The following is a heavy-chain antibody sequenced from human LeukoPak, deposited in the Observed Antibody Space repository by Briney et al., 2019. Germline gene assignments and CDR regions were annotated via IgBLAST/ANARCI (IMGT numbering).Heavy chain of an antibody. Sequence: ASVKVSCKASGYTFTSYDINWVRQATGQGLEWMGWMNPNSGNTGYAQKFQGRVTMTRDTSTSTVYMELSSLRSEDTAVYYCAREGADYGGNSGLDYWGQGTLVTVSS. CDR3: AREGADYGGNSGLDY. J-gene: IGHJ4*02. CDR2: MNPNSGNT. D-gene: IGHD4-23*01. V-gene: IGHV1-8*01. CDR1: GYTFTSYD.